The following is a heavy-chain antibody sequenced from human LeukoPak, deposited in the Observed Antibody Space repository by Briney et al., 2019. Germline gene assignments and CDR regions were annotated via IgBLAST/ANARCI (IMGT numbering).Heavy chain of an antibody. CDR2: INAGNGNT. CDR3: ARDRKDSSGWSPAEN. J-gene: IGHJ4*02. Sequence: ASVKVSCKASGYTFTSHAIHWARQAPGQRLEWMGWINAGNGNTRYSQTLQGRVTMTTDTSASTAYMELRSLTFEDTAVYYCARDRKDSSGWSPAENWGQGTLVTVAS. D-gene: IGHD6-19*01. V-gene: IGHV1-3*01. CDR1: GYTFTSHA.